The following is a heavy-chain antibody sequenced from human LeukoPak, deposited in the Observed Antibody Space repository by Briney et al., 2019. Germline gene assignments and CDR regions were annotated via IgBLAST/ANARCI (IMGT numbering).Heavy chain of an antibody. V-gene: IGHV3-74*01. CDR3: ARDRDSSGLDY. CDR1: GFTFSSYW. CDR2: IIRDGSTT. J-gene: IGHJ4*02. D-gene: IGHD6-19*01. Sequence: PGGSLRLSCAASGFTFSSYWMYWVRQAPGKGLVWVSRIIRDGSTTSYADSVKGRFTISRDNAKNTLYLQMNSLRAEDTAVYYCARDRDSSGLDYWGQGTLVTVSS.